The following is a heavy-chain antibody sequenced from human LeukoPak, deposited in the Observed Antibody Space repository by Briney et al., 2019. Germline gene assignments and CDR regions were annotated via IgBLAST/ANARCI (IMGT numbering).Heavy chain of an antibody. CDR2: IYYSGST. D-gene: IGHD3-10*01. J-gene: IGHJ4*02. CDR3: ARVGGMVRGVILGFDY. V-gene: IGHV4-30-4*08. CDR1: GGSMIGYH. Sequence: SETLSLTCAVYGGSMIGYHWTWIRQPPGKGLEWIGYIYYSGSTYYNPSLKSRVTISVDTSKNQFSLKLSSVTAADTAVYYCARVGGMVRGVILGFDYWGQGTLVTVSS.